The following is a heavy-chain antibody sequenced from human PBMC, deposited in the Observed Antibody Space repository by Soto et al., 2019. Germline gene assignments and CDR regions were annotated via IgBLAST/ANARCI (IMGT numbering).Heavy chain of an antibody. CDR2: IWYDGSNK. J-gene: IGHJ6*02. V-gene: IGHV3-33*08. D-gene: IGHD2-2*01. CDR1: GFTFSSYA. CDR3: AREDIVVVPAARRKNNYYYYYGMDV. Sequence: GGSLRLSCAASGFTFSSYAMSWVRQTPGKGLEWVAVIWYDGSNKYYADSVKGRFTISRDNSKNTLYLQMNSLRAEDTAVYYCAREDIVVVPAARRKNNYYYYYGMDVWGQGTTVTVSS.